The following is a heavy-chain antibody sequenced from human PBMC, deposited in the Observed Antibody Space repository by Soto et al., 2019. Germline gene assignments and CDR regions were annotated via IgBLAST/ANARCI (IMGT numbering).Heavy chain of an antibody. D-gene: IGHD1-1*01. CDR1: GVTFSSYA. V-gene: IGHV1-69*06. CDR2: IIPIFGTA. Sequence: SVKVSCKASGVTFSSYAISWVRQAPGQGLEWMGGIIPIFGTANYAQKFQGRVTITADKSTSTAYMELSSLRSEDTAVYYCARTKQRDGRFKWGKGTLVTVSS. J-gene: IGHJ4*02. CDR3: ARTKQRDGRFK.